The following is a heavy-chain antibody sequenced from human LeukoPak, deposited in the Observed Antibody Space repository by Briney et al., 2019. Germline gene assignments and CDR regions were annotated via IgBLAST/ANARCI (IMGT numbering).Heavy chain of an antibody. CDR1: GGSISSSSYY. V-gene: IGHV4-39*07. J-gene: IGHJ5*02. Sequence: SSETLSLTCTVSGGSISSSSYYWGWIRQPPGKGLEWIGSIYYSGSTYYNPSLKSRVTISVDTSRNQFSLRLSSVTAADTAVYYCARLRGATVAHNWFDPWGQGTLVTVSS. CDR3: ARLRGATVAHNWFDP. CDR2: IYYSGST. D-gene: IGHD6-19*01.